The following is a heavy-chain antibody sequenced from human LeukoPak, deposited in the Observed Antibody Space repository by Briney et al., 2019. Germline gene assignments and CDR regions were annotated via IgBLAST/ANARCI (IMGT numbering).Heavy chain of an antibody. CDR3: ARDPLYDSSGYYFYDDGALDY. V-gene: IGHV1-2*02. CDR1: GYTFTGYY. Sequence: ASVKVSCKASGYTFTGYYMHWVRQAPGQGLEWMGWINPNSGGTNYAQKFQGRVTMTRDTSISTAYMELSRLRSDDTAVYYGARDPLYDSSGYYFYDDGALDYWGQGTLVTVSS. J-gene: IGHJ4*02. D-gene: IGHD3-22*01. CDR2: INPNSGGT.